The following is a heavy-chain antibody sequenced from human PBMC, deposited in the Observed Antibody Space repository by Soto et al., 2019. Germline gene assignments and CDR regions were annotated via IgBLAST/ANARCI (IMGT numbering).Heavy chain of an antibody. CDR3: TTGDVVVPAPFDY. Sequence: GGSLRLSCAASGFTFSNAWMSWVRQAPGKGLEWVGRIKSKTDGGTTDYAAPVKGRFTISRDDSKNTLYLQMNSLKTEDTAVYYCTTGDVVVPAPFDYWGQGTLVTVSS. V-gene: IGHV3-15*01. CDR2: IKSKTDGGTT. J-gene: IGHJ4*02. D-gene: IGHD2-2*01. CDR1: GFTFSNAW.